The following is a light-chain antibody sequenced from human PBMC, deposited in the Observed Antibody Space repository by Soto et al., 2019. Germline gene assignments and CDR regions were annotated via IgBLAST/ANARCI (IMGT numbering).Light chain of an antibody. CDR3: LQHNSYPLT. V-gene: IGKV1-17*03. CDR2: AAS. CDR1: QGISNY. J-gene: IGKJ4*01. Sequence: DLQMSQSPSALSASVGDSVSIXXRASQGISNYLAWFQQKPGKVPKCXIYAASTLQSGVPSRFSGSGSGTEFTLTISSLQPEDFATYYCLQHNSYPLTFGGGTKVDIK.